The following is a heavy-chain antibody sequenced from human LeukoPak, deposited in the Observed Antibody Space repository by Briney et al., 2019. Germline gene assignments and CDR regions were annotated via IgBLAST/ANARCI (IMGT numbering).Heavy chain of an antibody. CDR2: INDNGGQR. D-gene: IGHD1-26*01. CDR1: GFAFNNYA. J-gene: IGHJ4*02. Sequence: PGGSLRLSYAASGFAFNNYAMTWVRRTPGKGLEWVSNINDNGGQRHYADSVKGLFTISRDNSKNTLFLQMDSLRAEDTAVYYCAKTQWKVGTTDYFDYWGQGILVTVSS. CDR3: AKTQWKVGTTDYFDY. V-gene: IGHV3-23*01.